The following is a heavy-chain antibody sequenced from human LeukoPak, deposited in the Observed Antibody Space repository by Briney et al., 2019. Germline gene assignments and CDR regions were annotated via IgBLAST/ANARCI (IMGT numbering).Heavy chain of an antibody. V-gene: IGHV4-34*01. D-gene: IGHD1-26*01. CDR2: INHSGST. CDR1: GGSFSGYY. CDR3: AIVGATPDY. Sequence: SETLSLTCAVYGGSFSGYYWSWIRQPPGKGLEWIGEINHSGSTNYNPSLKSRVIISVDTSKNQFSLKLSSVTAADTAVYYCAIVGATPDYWGQGTLVTVSS. J-gene: IGHJ4*02.